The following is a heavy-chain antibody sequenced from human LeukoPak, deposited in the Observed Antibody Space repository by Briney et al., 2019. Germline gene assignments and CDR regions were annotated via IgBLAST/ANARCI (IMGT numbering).Heavy chain of an antibody. CDR2: INHSGST. D-gene: IGHD6-13*01. J-gene: IGHJ4*02. CDR3: AGGMTAAAAY. V-gene: IGHV4-34*01. Sequence: KPSETLSLTCAVYGGSFSGYYWSWIRQPPGKGLEWIGEINHSGSTNYNPSLKSRVTISEDTSKNQFSLKLSSVTAADTAVYYCAGGMTAAAAYWGQGTLVTVSS. CDR1: GGSFSGYY.